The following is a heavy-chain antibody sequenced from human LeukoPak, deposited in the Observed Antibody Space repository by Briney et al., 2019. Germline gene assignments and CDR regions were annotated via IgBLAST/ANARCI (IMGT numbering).Heavy chain of an antibody. D-gene: IGHD2-2*01. CDR1: GFTFSSYA. J-gene: IGHJ4*02. CDR3: ARPQYCSSTSCFDFDY. CDR2: ISSNGGST. V-gene: IGHV3-64*01. Sequence: GGSLRLSCAASGFTFSSYAMHWVRQAPGKGLEYVSAISSNGGSTYYANSVKGRFTISRDNSKNTLYLQMGSLRAEDMAVYYCARPQYCSSTSCFDFDYWGQGTLVTVSS.